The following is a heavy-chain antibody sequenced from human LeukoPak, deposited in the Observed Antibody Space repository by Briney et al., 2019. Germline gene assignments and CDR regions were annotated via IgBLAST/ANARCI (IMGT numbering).Heavy chain of an antibody. V-gene: IGHV4-61*01. CDR2: IYYRRST. CDR1: GGSISGSSYY. Sequence: SETLSLTCTVSGGSISGSSYYWSWIRQPPGKGLEWIGPIYYRRSTNYNPSLKSRVTISVDTSKNQFSLKLRSVTAADTAVYYCARGARIMITFGGVRGAFDIWGQGTMVTVSS. D-gene: IGHD3-16*01. J-gene: IGHJ3*02. CDR3: ARGARIMITFGGVRGAFDI.